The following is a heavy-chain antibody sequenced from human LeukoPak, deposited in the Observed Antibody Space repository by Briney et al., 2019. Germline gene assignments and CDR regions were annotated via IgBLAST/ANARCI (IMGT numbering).Heavy chain of an antibody. CDR2: ISGSGGST. D-gene: IGHD3-10*01. CDR3: AKDRVWFGELGT. J-gene: IGHJ4*02. CDR1: GFTFSSYA. Sequence: GSLRLSCAASGFTFSSYAMSWVRQAPGKGLEWVSAISGSGGSTYYADSVKGRFTISRDNSKNTLYLQMNSLRAEDTAVYYCAKDRVWFGELGTGGRGPLVTVSS. V-gene: IGHV3-23*01.